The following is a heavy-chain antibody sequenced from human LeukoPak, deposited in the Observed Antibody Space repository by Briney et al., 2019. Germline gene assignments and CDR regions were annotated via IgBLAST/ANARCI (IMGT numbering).Heavy chain of an antibody. CDR3: ARGRSPTTSYYYYGMDV. D-gene: IGHD4-11*01. CDR2: INAGNGNT. J-gene: IGHJ6*02. V-gene: IGHV1-3*01. Sequence: ALVNVSCKASGYTFTSYAMHWVRQAPGQRLEWMGWINAGNGNTKYSQKFQGRVTITRDTSASTAYMELSSLRSEDTAVYYCARGRSPTTSYYYYGMDVWGQGTTVTVSS. CDR1: GYTFTSYA.